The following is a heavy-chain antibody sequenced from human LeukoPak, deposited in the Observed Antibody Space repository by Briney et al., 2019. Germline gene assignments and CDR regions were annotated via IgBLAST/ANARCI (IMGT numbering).Heavy chain of an antibody. J-gene: IGHJ1*01. D-gene: IGHD3-22*01. CDR2: ISGSGGST. Sequence: GGSLRLSCAASGFTFSSYAMSWVRQAPGKGLEGVSAISGSGGSTYYADSVKGRFTISRDNYKNTVYLQMNSLRPEDTAVYYCAKDRVMVIVVVITLQHWGQGTLVTVSS. CDR3: AKDRVMVIVVVITLQH. CDR1: GFTFSSYA. V-gene: IGHV3-23*01.